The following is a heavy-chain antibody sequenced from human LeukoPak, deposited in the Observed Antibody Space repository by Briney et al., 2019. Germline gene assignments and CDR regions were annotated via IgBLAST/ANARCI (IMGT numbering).Heavy chain of an antibody. CDR3: ARDPPGYYDSSGYSGY. CDR1: GYTFTSYG. Sequence: ASVKVSCKASGYTFTSYGNSWVRQAPGQGLEWMGWISAYNGNTNYAQKLQGRVTMTTDTSTSTAYMELRSLRSDDTAVYYCARDPPGYYDSSGYSGYWGQGTLVTVSS. V-gene: IGHV1-18*01. D-gene: IGHD3-22*01. J-gene: IGHJ4*02. CDR2: ISAYNGNT.